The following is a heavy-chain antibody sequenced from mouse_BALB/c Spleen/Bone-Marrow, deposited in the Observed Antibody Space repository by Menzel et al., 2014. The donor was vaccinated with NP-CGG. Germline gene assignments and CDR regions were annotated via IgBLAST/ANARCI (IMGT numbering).Heavy chain of an antibody. CDR2: IDPENGNT. Sequence: VTLKVCGAEIVRPGALVKLSCKASGFNIKDYYMQWVKQRPEQGLEWIGWIDPENGNTIYDPKFQGKASITADTSSNTAYLQLSSLTSEDTAVYYCARGDGYAMDYWGQGTSVTVSS. J-gene: IGHJ4*01. CDR3: ARGDGYAMDY. CDR1: GFNIKDYY. V-gene: IGHV14-1*02.